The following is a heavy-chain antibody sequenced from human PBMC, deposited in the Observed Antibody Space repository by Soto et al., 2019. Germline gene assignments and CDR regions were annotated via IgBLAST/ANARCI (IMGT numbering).Heavy chain of an antibody. CDR2: INPHSGAT. J-gene: IGHJ5*02. CDR1: GYIFSANY. Sequence: ASVKVSCKASGYIFSANYIHWVRQAPGQGLEWLGWINPHSGATNYAQKFLGRVTMSADTSASTAYMDLARLKSDDTAVYHCVRAHALGFSNWFDPWCRGTLVTVSS. CDR3: VRAHALGFSNWFDP. V-gene: IGHV1-2*02. D-gene: IGHD3-10*01.